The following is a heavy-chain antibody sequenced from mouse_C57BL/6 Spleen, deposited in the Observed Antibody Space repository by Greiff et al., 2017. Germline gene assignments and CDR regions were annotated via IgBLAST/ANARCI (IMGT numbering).Heavy chain of an antibody. CDR1: GYAFSSSW. CDR2: IYPGDGDT. D-gene: IGHD2-4*01. CDR3: ARGCDYDDGYYAMDY. Sequence: VQLQQSGPELVKPGASVKISCKASGYAFSSSWMNWVKQRPGKGLEWIGRIYPGDGDTNYNGKFKGKATLTADKTSSTAYMQLSSLTSEDSAVYFCARGCDYDDGYYAMDYGGQGTSVTVSS. V-gene: IGHV1-82*01. J-gene: IGHJ4*01.